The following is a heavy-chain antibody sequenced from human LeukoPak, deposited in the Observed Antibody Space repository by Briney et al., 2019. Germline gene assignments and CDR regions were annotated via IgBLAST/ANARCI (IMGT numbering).Heavy chain of an antibody. CDR3: ARDGGNNSWYGMDV. CDR2: IYRVGST. CDR1: GFTVSSNY. J-gene: IGHJ6*02. V-gene: IGHV3-66*01. D-gene: IGHD4-23*01. Sequence: GGSLRLSCAASGFTVSSNYMSWVRQAPGKGLEWVSIIYRVGSTFYADSVEGRFTISRDNSKNTLYLQMNSLRVEDTAIYYCARDGGNNSWYGMDVWGQGTTVTVSS.